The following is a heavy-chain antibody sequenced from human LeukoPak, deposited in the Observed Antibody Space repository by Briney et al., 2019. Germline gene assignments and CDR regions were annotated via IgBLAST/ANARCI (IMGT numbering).Heavy chain of an antibody. V-gene: IGHV1-69*13. CDR2: IIPIFGTA. J-gene: IGHJ4*02. CDR3: ARAGIAAAGTLDY. CDR1: GGTFSSYA. Sequence: SVKVSCKASGGTFSSYAISWVRQAPGQGLEWMGGIIPIFGTANYAQKFQGRVTITEVESTNTAYMELSSLRSEDTAVYYCARAGIAAAGTLDYWGQGTLVTVSS. D-gene: IGHD6-13*01.